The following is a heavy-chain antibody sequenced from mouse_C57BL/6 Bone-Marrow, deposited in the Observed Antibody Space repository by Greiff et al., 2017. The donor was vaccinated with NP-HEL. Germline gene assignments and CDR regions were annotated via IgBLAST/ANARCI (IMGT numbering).Heavy chain of an antibody. J-gene: IGHJ2*01. CDR1: GYTFTSYW. V-gene: IGHV1-69*01. Sequence: QVQLQQPGAELVMPGASVKLSCKASGYTFTSYWMHWVKQRPGQGLEWIGEIDPSDSYTNYNQKFKGKSTLTVDKSSSTAYMKLSSLTSEDSAVYYGARAAYYSNWFFDYWGQGTTLTVSS. D-gene: IGHD2-5*01. CDR2: IDPSDSYT. CDR3: ARAAYYSNWFFDY.